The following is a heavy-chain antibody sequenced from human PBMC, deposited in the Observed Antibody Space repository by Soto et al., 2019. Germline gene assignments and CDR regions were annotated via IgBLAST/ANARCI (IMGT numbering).Heavy chain of an antibody. D-gene: IGHD6-19*01. Sequence: QLQLQESGSGLVKPSQTLSLTCAVSGGSISSGGNSWSWIRQPPGKGLEWIGYIYHSGSTYYNPYLKSRVTVSVDRSKNQFSLKLNSVPAADTAVYYCARAGGLGAVAVDYWGQGTLVTVSS. V-gene: IGHV4-30-2*01. CDR2: IYHSGST. CDR3: ARAGGLGAVAVDY. J-gene: IGHJ4*02. CDR1: GGSISSGGNS.